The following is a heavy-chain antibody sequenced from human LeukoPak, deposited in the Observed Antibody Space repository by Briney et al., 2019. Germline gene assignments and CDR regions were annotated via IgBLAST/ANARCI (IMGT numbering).Heavy chain of an antibody. D-gene: IGHD4-11*01. CDR2: ISAYSGNT. J-gene: IGHJ3*02. CDR1: GYTFTDSG. Sequence: ASVKVSCKASGYTFTDSGINWVRQAPGQGLEWMGWISAYSGNTHYAQNLQGRVTMTTDKSTSTAYMELRSLRSDDTAVYYCARGDYSNPKTYPFDIWGQGTMVTVSS. CDR3: ARGDYSNPKTYPFDI. V-gene: IGHV1-18*01.